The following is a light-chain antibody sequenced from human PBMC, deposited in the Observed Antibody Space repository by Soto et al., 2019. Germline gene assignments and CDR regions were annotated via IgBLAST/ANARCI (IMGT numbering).Light chain of an antibody. V-gene: IGKV3D-15*01. CDR3: QQYNKWPWT. J-gene: IGKJ1*01. CDR1: QKITNY. CDR2: GAS. Sequence: EIMWNQSPATLSLSHEKRAPLSCRASQKITNYLIWYQQKPGQAPRLLIYGASNRATGIPARLSGSGSRTDFTLTISSLQSEDFAVYYCQQYNKWPWTFGQGGKSDIK.